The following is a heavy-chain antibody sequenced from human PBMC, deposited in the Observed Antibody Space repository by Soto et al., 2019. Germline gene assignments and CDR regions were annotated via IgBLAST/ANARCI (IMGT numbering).Heavy chain of an antibody. CDR2: ISYDGSNK. CDR3: ARAVCCGGSCCGHLAY. D-gene: IGHD2-15*01. J-gene: IGHJ4*02. Sequence: QVQLVESGGGVVQPGRSLRLSCAASGFTFSSYAMHWVRQAPGKGLEWVAVISYDGSNKYYADSVKGRFTISRDNSKNTVYLQMNSLRAEDTAVYYCARAVCCGGSCCGHLAYWGQGTLVTVSS. V-gene: IGHV3-30-3*01. CDR1: GFTFSSYA.